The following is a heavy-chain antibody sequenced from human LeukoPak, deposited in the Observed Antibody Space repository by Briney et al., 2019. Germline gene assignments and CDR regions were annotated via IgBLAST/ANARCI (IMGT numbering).Heavy chain of an antibody. Sequence: SETLSLTCTVSGGSISSYYWSWIRQPPGKGLEWIGYIYYSGSPNYNPSLKSRVTISVDTFKNQFSLKLSSVTAADTAVYYCARLERPDAFDIWGQGTMVTVSS. V-gene: IGHV4-59*01. CDR2: IYYSGSP. CDR3: ARLERPDAFDI. CDR1: GGSISSYY. D-gene: IGHD1-1*01. J-gene: IGHJ3*02.